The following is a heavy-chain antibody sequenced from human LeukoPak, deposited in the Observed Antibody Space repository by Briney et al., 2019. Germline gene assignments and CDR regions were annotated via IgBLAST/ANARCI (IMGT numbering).Heavy chain of an antibody. CDR2: ISSSSTYT. J-gene: IGHJ4*02. CDR3: ARESGYPDY. Sequence: GGSLRLSCAASGFIFSNAWMSWVRQAPGKGLEWVSYISSSSTYTNYADSMKGRFTISRDDAKNSLYLQMNSLRAEDTAVYYCARESGYPDYWGQGTLVTVSS. D-gene: IGHD3-3*01. V-gene: IGHV3-11*06. CDR1: GFIFSNAW.